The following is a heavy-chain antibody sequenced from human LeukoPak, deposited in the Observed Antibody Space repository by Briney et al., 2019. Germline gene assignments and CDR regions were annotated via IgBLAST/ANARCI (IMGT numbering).Heavy chain of an antibody. J-gene: IGHJ3*02. Sequence: GGSLRLSCAASGFTFSSYGMHWVRQAPGKGLEWVAVIWYDGSNKYYADSVKGRFTISRDNSKNTLYLQMNSLRAEDTAVYYCARSFYSSCWSHGAFDIWGQGTMVTVSS. V-gene: IGHV3-33*01. CDR3: ARSFYSSCWSHGAFDI. D-gene: IGHD6-13*01. CDR1: GFTFSSYG. CDR2: IWYDGSNK.